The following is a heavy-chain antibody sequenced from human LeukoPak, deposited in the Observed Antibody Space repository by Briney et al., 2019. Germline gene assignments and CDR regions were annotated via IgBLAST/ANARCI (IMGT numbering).Heavy chain of an antibody. D-gene: IGHD3-16*02. J-gene: IGHJ4*02. Sequence: SETLSLTCTVSGGSISSYYWSWIRQPPGKGLEWIGSIYYSGSTYYNPSLKSRVTISVDTSKSQFSLKLSSVTAADTAVYYCARQIREEYVWGSYRPIDYWGQGTLVTVSS. V-gene: IGHV4-39*01. CDR3: ARQIREEYVWGSYRPIDY. CDR2: IYYSGST. CDR1: GGSISSYY.